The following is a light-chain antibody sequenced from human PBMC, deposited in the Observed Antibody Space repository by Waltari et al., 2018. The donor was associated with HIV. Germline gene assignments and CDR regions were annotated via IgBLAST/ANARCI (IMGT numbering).Light chain of an antibody. CDR2: AAS. V-gene: IGKV1-5*03. J-gene: IGKJ1*01. Sequence: DTQMTQSPSTVSASIGDRVTITCRASQSISTWLAWYQLKPGKVPKLLIHAASSLESGVSTRFSGSGSGTEFTLTINSLQPDDSATYFCQQYKSTPWMFGQGTKVENK. CDR1: QSISTW. CDR3: QQYKSTPWM.